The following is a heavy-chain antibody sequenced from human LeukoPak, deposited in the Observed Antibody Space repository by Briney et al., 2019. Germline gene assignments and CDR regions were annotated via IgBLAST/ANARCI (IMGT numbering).Heavy chain of an antibody. Sequence: TSETLSLTCTVSGGSISSSSYYWSWIRQPPGKGLEWIGEINHSGSTNYNPSLKSRVTISVDTSKNQFSLKLSSVTAADTAVYYCARGTFRRGWFATTVTTKCFDYWGQGTLVTVSS. D-gene: IGHD4-17*01. CDR2: INHSGST. J-gene: IGHJ4*02. CDR3: ARGTFRRGWFATTVTTKCFDY. CDR1: GGSISSSSYY. V-gene: IGHV4-39*07.